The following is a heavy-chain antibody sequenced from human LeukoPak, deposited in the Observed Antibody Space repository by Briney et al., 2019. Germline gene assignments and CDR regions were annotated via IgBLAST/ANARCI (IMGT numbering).Heavy chain of an antibody. CDR2: ISGSGGST. Sequence: GGSLRLSCAASGFAFSSYAMSWVRQAPGKGLEWVSAISGSGGSTFYADSVKGRFTISKDSAKNTLYLQMNSLRTEDTAVYYCARDPYYYVNSAGFDIWGQGTMVTVSS. J-gene: IGHJ3*02. CDR3: ARDPYYYVNSAGFDI. CDR1: GFAFSSYA. V-gene: IGHV3-23*01. D-gene: IGHD3-22*01.